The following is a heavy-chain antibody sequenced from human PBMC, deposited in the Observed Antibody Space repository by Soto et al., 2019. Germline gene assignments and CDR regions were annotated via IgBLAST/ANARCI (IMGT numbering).Heavy chain of an antibody. CDR2: INHSGST. J-gene: IGHJ6*02. D-gene: IGHD6-19*01. CDR3: ARGYSSGWYSGYYGMDV. V-gene: IGHV4-34*01. Sequence: SETLSLTCAVYGGSFSGYYWSWIRQPPGKGLEWIGEINHSGSTNYNPSLKSRVTISVDTSKNQFSLKLSSVTAADTAVYYCARGYSSGWYSGYYGMDVWGQGTTVTVSS. CDR1: GGSFSGYY.